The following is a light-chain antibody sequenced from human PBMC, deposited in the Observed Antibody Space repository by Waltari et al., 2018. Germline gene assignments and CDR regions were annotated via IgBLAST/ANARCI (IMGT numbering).Light chain of an antibody. Sequence: QSALTQPPSAAGSPGQSVTISCTGTSGDVGGHNYVSWYQQPPGKAPKLVIFEVTKRPSGVPDRFSGSKSGNTASLTVSGLQADDEAYYYCSSYVGRNNVIFGGGT. V-gene: IGLV2-8*01. CDR1: SGDVGGHNY. J-gene: IGLJ2*01. CDR2: EVT. CDR3: SSYVGRNNVI.